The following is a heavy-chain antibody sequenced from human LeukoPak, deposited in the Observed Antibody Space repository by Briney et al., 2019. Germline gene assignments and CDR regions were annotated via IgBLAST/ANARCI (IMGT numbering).Heavy chain of an antibody. D-gene: IGHD1-14*01. CDR2: IYSGGST. Sequence: HPGGSLRLSCTASGFTVSNIYMSWVRQAPGKGLEWVSVIYSGGSTYYADSVKGRFTISRDNSKNTLYLQMNSLRAEDTAVYYCARNRPGQAIDYWGQGTLVTVSS. CDR1: GFTVSNIY. CDR3: ARNRPGQAIDY. J-gene: IGHJ4*02. V-gene: IGHV3-53*01.